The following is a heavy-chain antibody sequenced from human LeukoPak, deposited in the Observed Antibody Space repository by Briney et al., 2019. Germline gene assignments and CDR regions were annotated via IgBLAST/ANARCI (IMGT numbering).Heavy chain of an antibody. J-gene: IGHJ3*02. Sequence: PGGSLRLSCVASELTLSSYAMSWVRQAPGKGLEWVSGMSSSGTYIYYKDSVKGRFTISRDSSRLYLQMNSLRSEDTALYYCAKTYYGSGGSRAFDTWGQGTMVIVSS. V-gene: IGHV3-23*01. CDR1: ELTLSSYA. CDR3: AKTYYGSGGSRAFDT. D-gene: IGHD3-22*01. CDR2: MSSSGTYI.